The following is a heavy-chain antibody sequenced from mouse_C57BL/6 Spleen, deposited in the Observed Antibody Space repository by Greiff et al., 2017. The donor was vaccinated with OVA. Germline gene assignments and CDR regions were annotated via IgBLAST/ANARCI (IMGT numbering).Heavy chain of an antibody. J-gene: IGHJ1*03. CDR2: ISNGGGST. D-gene: IGHD1-1*01. Sequence: EVMLVESGGGLVQPGGSLKLSCAASGFTFSDYYMYWVRQTPEKRLEWVAYISNGGGSTYYPDTVKGRFTISRDNAKNTLYLQMSRLKSEDTAMYYCARQNYGSNYWYFDVWGTGTTVTVSS. CDR1: GFTFSDYY. CDR3: ARQNYGSNYWYFDV. V-gene: IGHV5-12*01.